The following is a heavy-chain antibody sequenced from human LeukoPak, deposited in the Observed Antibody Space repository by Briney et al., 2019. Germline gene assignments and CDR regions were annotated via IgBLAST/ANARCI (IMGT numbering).Heavy chain of an antibody. D-gene: IGHD3-10*01. V-gene: IGHV1-2*02. CDR2: INPNSGGT. J-gene: IGHJ6*03. CDR3: ARFGANGSGSHYSDMDV. CDR1: GYIFTGYY. Sequence: ASVKVSCKASGYIFTGYYMHWVRQAPGQGLEWMGWINPNSGGTNYAQKFQGRVTMTRDTSISTAYMELSRLRSDDTAVYYCARFGANGSGSHYSDMDVWGKGTTVTVSS.